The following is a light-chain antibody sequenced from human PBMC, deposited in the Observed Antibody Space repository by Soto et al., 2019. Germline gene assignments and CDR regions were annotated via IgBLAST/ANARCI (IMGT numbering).Light chain of an antibody. CDR3: HQRSSWPLT. J-gene: IGKJ4*01. Sequence: TQSPSTLSASVGDRATLSCRASQNVSTFFAWYQQKPGQAPRLLIYDVSNRATGFPARFSGSGSGTDFTLTISSLEPEDSAVYYCHQRSSWPLTFGGGTKVDI. V-gene: IGKV3-11*01. CDR2: DVS. CDR1: QNVSTF.